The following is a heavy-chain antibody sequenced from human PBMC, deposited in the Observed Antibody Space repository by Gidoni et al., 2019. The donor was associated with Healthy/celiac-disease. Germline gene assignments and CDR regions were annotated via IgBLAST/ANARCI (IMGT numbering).Heavy chain of an antibody. CDR3: ARPAMHYDLLFQH. J-gene: IGHJ1*01. Sequence: EVQLVQSGAEVNKPGESLKISCKGSGYSLTSYWIGWVRQMPGKGLEWMGIIYPGDTDTRNSPSYQGQVTISADKSISTAYLQWSSLKASDTAMYYCARPAMHYDLLFQHWGQGTLVTVSS. D-gene: IGHD3-3*01. V-gene: IGHV5-51*01. CDR1: GYSLTSYW. CDR2: IYPGDTDT.